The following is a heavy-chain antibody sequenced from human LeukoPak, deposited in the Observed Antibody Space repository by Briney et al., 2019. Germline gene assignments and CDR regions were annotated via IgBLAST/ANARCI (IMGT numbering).Heavy chain of an antibody. D-gene: IGHD5-24*01. CDR2: IYHNGIT. J-gene: IGHJ4*02. CDR3: ARELATINGPYFES. CDR1: GGSISNFNW. V-gene: IGHV4-4*01. Sequence: PETLSLTCSVSGGSISNFNWWNWVRQSPGKGLEWVGQIYHNGITNYNPSLKSRLTISVDKSRNLFSLNLTSVTAADTAVYFCARELATINGPYFESWGQGTLVTVSS.